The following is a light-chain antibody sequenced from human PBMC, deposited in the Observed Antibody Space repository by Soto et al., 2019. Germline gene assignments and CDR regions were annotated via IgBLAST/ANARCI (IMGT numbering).Light chain of an antibody. J-gene: IGLJ2*01. CDR1: SSDVGGYNS. CDR3: CSYTSCSTVV. Sequence: QSALTQPASVSGSPGQSITISCTGTSSDVGGYNSVSWYQQHPGKAPKLMIYDVSNRPSGVSNRFSGSKSVNTASLTISGLQAEDEADYYCCSYTSCSTVVFGGGTKPTVL. V-gene: IGLV2-14*03. CDR2: DVS.